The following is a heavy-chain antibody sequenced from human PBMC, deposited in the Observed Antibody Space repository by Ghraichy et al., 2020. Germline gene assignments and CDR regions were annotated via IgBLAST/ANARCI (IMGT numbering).Heavy chain of an antibody. CDR1: GFTFSSYA. CDR2: ISGSGGST. CDR3: AKLGRYCSGGSCYPWGAFDI. V-gene: IGHV3-23*01. D-gene: IGHD2-15*01. Sequence: GESLNISCAASGFTFSSYAMSWVRQAPGKGLEWVLAISGSGGSTYYADSVKGRFTISRDNSKNTLYLQMNSLRAEDTAVYYCAKLGRYCSGGSCYPWGAFDIWGQGTMVTVSS. J-gene: IGHJ3*02.